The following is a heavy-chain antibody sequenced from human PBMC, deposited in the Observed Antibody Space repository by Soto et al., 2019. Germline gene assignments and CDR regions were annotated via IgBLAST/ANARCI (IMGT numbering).Heavy chain of an antibody. CDR2: ISSSGSTI. J-gene: IGHJ4*02. CDR3: AGPPSGDLLRPYYFDY. CDR1: GFTFSDYY. Sequence: QVQLVESGGGLVKPGGSLRLSCAASGFTFSDYYMSWIRQAPGKGLEWVSYISSSGSTIYYADSVKGRFTISRDNAKNSLYLQMNSLTAEDTAVYYCAGPPSGDLLRPYYFDYWGQGTLVTVSS. V-gene: IGHV3-11*01. D-gene: IGHD1-26*01.